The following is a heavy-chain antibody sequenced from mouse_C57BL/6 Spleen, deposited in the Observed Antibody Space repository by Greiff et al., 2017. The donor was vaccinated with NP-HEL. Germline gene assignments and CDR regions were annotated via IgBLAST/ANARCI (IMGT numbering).Heavy chain of an antibody. CDR1: GYTFTSYW. CDR3: ARGYSNYVGFAY. J-gene: IGHJ3*01. V-gene: IGHV1-61*01. CDR2: IYPSDSET. D-gene: IGHD2-5*01. Sequence: VQLQQPGAELVRPGSSVKLSCKASGYTFTSYWMDWVKQRPGQGLEWIGNIYPSDSETHYNQKFKDKATLTVDKSSSTAYMQLSSLTSEDSAVYYCARGYSNYVGFAYWGQGTLVTVSA.